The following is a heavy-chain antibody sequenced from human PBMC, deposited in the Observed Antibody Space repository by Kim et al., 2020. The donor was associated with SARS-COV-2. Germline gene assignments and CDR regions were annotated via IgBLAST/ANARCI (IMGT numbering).Heavy chain of an antibody. J-gene: IGHJ6*02. CDR3: ARAASGSYYVDYYGMDV. V-gene: IGHV4-59*08. D-gene: IGHD1-26*01. Sequence: SQTLSLTCTVSGGSISSYYWSWIRQPPGKGLEWIGYIYYSGSTNYNPSLKSRVTISVDTSKNQFSLKLSSVTAADTAVYYCARAASGSYYVDYYGMDVWGQGTTVTVSS. CDR1: GGSISSYY. CDR2: IYYSGST.